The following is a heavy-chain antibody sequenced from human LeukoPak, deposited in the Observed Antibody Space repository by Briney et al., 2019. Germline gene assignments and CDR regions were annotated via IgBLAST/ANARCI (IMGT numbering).Heavy chain of an antibody. CDR2: IYSGGNT. CDR3: ARGSHIVVPAAMFLYYMDV. J-gene: IGHJ6*03. D-gene: IGHD2-2*01. CDR1: GFTVSTNY. Sequence: GGSLRLSCAASGFTVSTNYMSWVCQAPGKGLEWVSHIYSGGNTYYADSVKGRLTISRNNSKNTVYLQMNSLRTEDTAVYYCARGSHIVVPAAMFLYYMDVWGKGTTVTVSS. V-gene: IGHV3-53*04.